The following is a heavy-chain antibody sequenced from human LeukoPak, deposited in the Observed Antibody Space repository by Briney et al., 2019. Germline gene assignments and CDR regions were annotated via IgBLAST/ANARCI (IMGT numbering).Heavy chain of an antibody. V-gene: IGHV4-34*01. CDR3: ARGKIQLWLRWFDP. CDR2: INHSGST. D-gene: IGHD5-18*01. Sequence: SETLSLTCAVYGGSFSGYYWSWIRQPPGKGLEWIGEINHSGSTNYNPSLKSRVTISVDTSKNKFSLKLSSVTAADTAVYYCARGKIQLWLRWFDPWGQGTLVTVSS. CDR1: GGSFSGYY. J-gene: IGHJ5*02.